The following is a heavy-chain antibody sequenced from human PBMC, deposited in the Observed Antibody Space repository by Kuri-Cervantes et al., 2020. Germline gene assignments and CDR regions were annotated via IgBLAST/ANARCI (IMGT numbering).Heavy chain of an antibody. D-gene: IGHD4-17*01. J-gene: IGHJ4*02. V-gene: IGHV1-69*06. CDR2: IIPIFGTA. Sequence: SVKVSCKASGGTFSSYAISWVRQAPGQGLEWMGGIIPIFGTANYAQKFQGRVTITADKSTSTAYMELRSLRSDDTAVYYCARGPLYGDYYFDYWGQGTLVTVSS. CDR1: GGTFSSYA. CDR3: ARGPLYGDYYFDY.